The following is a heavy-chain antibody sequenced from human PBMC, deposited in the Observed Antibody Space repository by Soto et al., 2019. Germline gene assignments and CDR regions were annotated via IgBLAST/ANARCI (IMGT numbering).Heavy chain of an antibody. D-gene: IGHD3-3*01. V-gene: IGHV1-3*01. CDR3: ARVMAHYDFWSGYYDWFDP. CDR2: INAGNGNT. Sequence: ASVKVSCKASGYTFTSYAMHWVRQAPGQRLEWMGWINAGNGNTKYSQKFQGRVTITRDTSASTAYMELSSLRSEDTAVYYCARVMAHYDFWSGYYDWFDPWGQGTLVTVSS. J-gene: IGHJ5*02. CDR1: GYTFTSYA.